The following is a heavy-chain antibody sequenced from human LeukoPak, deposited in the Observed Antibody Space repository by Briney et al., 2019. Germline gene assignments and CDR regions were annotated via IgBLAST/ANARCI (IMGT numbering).Heavy chain of an antibody. V-gene: IGHV1-69*13. J-gene: IGHJ4*02. CDR1: GGTFSSYA. D-gene: IGHD5-24*01. CDR2: IIPIFGTA. Sequence: SVKVSCKASGGTFSSYAISWVRQAPGQGLEWMGGIIPIFGTANYAQKFQGRVTITADESTSTAYMELSSLRSEDTAVYYCARDRGRDGYNYLDYWGQGTLVTVSS. CDR3: ARDRGRDGYNYLDY.